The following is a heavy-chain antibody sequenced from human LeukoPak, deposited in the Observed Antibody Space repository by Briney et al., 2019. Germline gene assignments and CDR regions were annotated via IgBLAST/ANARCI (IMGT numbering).Heavy chain of an antibody. CDR1: GGSFSGYY. J-gene: IGHJ4*02. Sequence: SETLSLTCAVYGGSFSGYYWSWIRQPPGKGLEWIGEINHSGSTNYNPSLKSRVTISVDTSKNKFSLKLSSVTAADTAVYYCARGYSSSWYGGWGQGTLVTVSP. CDR2: INHSGST. V-gene: IGHV4-34*01. CDR3: ARGYSSSWYGG. D-gene: IGHD6-13*01.